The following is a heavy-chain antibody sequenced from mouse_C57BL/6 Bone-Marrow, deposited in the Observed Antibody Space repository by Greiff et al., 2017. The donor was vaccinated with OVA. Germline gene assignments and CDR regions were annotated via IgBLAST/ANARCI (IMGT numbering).Heavy chain of an antibody. V-gene: IGHV1-75*01. CDR1: FYTFTDYY. J-gene: IGHJ4*01. D-gene: IGHD1-1*01. Sequence: VQLQPSGPELVQPGASVKISCTSSFYTFTDYYLNWLQQRPGQGLEWIGWIFPGSGSTYYNEKFKGKATLTVDKSSSTAYMQLSSLTSEDSAVYYCARPYYGSSSYYAMDYWGQGTSVTVSS. CDR3: ARPYYGSSSYYAMDY. CDR2: IFPGSGST.